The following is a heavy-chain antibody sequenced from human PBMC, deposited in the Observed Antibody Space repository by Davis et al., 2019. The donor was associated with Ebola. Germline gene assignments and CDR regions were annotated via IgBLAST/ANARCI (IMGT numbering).Heavy chain of an antibody. Sequence: PGGSLRLSCAASGFTFSSYYMNWVRQAPGKGLEWVSSISDSSIYISDADSVKGRFTISRDNAKNSLYLQMNSLRAEDTAVYYCAREAGSSSSLYFYGMDVWDQGTTVTVSS. D-gene: IGHD6-6*01. J-gene: IGHJ6*02. V-gene: IGHV3-21*01. CDR3: AREAGSSSSLYFYGMDV. CDR2: ISDSSIYI. CDR1: GFTFSSYY.